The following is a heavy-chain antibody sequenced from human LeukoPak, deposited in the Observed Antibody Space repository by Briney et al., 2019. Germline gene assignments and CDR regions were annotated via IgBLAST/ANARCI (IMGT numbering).Heavy chain of an antibody. V-gene: IGHV3-30*04. CDR1: GFTFSSYA. Sequence: GGSLRLSCAASGFTFSSYAMHWVRQAPGKGLEWVAVISYDGSNKYYADSVKGRFTISRDNSKNTLYLQMNSLRAEDTAVYYCARGTAAALDYWGQGTLVTVSS. J-gene: IGHJ4*02. CDR2: ISYDGSNK. D-gene: IGHD6-13*01. CDR3: ARGTAAALDY.